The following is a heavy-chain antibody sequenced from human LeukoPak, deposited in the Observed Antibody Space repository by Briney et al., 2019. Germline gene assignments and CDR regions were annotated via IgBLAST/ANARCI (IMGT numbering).Heavy chain of an antibody. J-gene: IGHJ4*02. CDR3: AKNNGWFHLAQ. CDR2: IKNDGSES. D-gene: IGHD6-19*01. V-gene: IGHV3-7*03. CDR1: GFTFSSYW. Sequence: GRSLRLSCAASGFTFSSYWMNWARQAPGKGLEWVGHIKNDGSESYYVDSLKGRFSISRDNANNALYLQMNSLRVEDTAVYYCAKNNGWFHLAQWGQGTLVTVSS.